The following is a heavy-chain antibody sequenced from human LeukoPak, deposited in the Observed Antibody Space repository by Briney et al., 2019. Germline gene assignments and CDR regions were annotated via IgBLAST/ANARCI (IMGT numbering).Heavy chain of an antibody. CDR3: ARDLSAAFDF. V-gene: IGHV3-33*01. CDR2: LVYDARS. Sequence: PGGSLRLSCEASGFPFSYYGMHWVRQAPGKGLEWVARLVYDARSDYANSVKGRFSISRDDSKNTLFLDMSNLRVEDTALYYCARDLSAAFDFWGQGVLVTVSS. J-gene: IGHJ4*02. D-gene: IGHD6-19*01. CDR1: GFPFSYYG.